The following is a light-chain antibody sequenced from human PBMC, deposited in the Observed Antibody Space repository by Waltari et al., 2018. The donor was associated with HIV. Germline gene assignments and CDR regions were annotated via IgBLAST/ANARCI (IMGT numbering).Light chain of an antibody. J-gene: IGKJ1*01. V-gene: IGKV4-1*01. CDR1: QSVLYSSNNKND. Sequence: DIVMTQSPDSLAVSLGERATINCRSSQSVLYSSNNKNDVAWYQQKAGQPPKLLIYWASTRESGVPDRFSGTESGTDFTLTISSLQAEDVAVYYCQQYYTLPPTFGQGTKVEIK. CDR2: WAS. CDR3: QQYYTLPPT.